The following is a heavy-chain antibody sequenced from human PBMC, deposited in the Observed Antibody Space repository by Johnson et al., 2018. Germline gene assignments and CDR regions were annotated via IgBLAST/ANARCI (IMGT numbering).Heavy chain of an antibody. D-gene: IGHD4-17*01. Sequence: QVQLVQAGGGVVQPGRSLRLSCAASEFTFSTYGMHWVRQAPGKGLEWVAVIWYDGSNKYYADSVKGRFTISRDNSKNPLYLQMNSLRAEDTAVYYCARARMPYGDYLEYFQHWGQGTLVTVSS. CDR3: ARARMPYGDYLEYFQH. V-gene: IGHV3-33*01. CDR1: EFTFSTYG. J-gene: IGHJ1*01. CDR2: IWYDGSNK.